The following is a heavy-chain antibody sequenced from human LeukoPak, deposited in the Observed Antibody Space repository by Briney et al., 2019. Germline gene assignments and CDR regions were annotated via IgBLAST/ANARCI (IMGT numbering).Heavy chain of an antibody. D-gene: IGHD3-9*01. V-gene: IGHV1-18*01. CDR1: GYTFTSYG. CDR3: ARDRGDILTGYYRLDY. J-gene: IGHJ4*02. CDR2: ISAYKGNT. Sequence: ASVKVSCKASGYTFTSYGIRWVRQAPGQEGKGMGWISAYKGNTNYAQKLQSRVTMTTATSTSTAYMELRSLRADDTAVYYCARDRGDILTGYYRLDYWGQGTLVTVSS.